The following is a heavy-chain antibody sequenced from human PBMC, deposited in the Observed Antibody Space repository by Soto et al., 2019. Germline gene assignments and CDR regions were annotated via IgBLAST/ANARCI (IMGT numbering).Heavy chain of an antibody. CDR1: RFTFNTFA. Sequence: GGSLRLSCVTSRFTFNTFAMSWVRQAPGEGLEWVSAINAGGGNTHYADSVKGRFTISRDNSKNTLYLQMNSLRAEDTAVYYCARVQLSYYDSTRDYYFDYWGQGTLVTVSS. CDR3: ARVQLSYYDSTRDYYFDY. V-gene: IGHV3-23*01. J-gene: IGHJ4*02. CDR2: INAGGGNT. D-gene: IGHD3-22*01.